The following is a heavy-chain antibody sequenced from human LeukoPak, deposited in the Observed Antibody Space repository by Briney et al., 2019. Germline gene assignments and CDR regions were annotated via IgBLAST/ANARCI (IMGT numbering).Heavy chain of an antibody. CDR1: GFTFSSYA. CDR3: ARASVALYYGMDV. J-gene: IGHJ6*02. Sequence: GGSLRLSCAASGFTFSSYAMSWVRQAPGKGLEWVSAISGSGGSTYYADSVKGRSTISRDNSKNTLYLQMNSLRAEDTAVYYCARASVALYYGMDVWGQGTTVTVSS. D-gene: IGHD2-21*01. V-gene: IGHV3-23*01. CDR2: ISGSGGST.